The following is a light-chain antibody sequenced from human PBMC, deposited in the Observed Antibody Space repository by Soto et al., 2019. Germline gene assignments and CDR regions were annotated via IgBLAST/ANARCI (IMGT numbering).Light chain of an antibody. CDR3: CSCVSGSPFDVL. J-gene: IGLJ3*02. CDR1: SSDVGSYNY. V-gene: IGLV2-14*01. CDR2: EVS. Sequence: QSALTQPASVSGSPGQSITISCTGASSDVGSYNYVSWYQQHPGKSPKLMIYEVSNRPSGVSNRFSGSKSGNTASLTISGLQAEDEADYYCCSCVSGSPFDVLFGGGTKLTVL.